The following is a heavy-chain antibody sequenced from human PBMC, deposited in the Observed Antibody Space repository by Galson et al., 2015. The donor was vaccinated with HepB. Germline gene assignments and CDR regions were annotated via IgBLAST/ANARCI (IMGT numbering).Heavy chain of an antibody. CDR2: ISSSSSYI. Sequence: SLRLSCAASGFTFSSYSMNWVRQAPGKGLEWVSSISSSSSYIYYADSVKGRFTISGDNVKNTLNLQMNSLRAEDTAVYYCAGLNYDPYDYTVDVWGKGTTVTVSS. CDR1: GFTFSSYS. J-gene: IGHJ6*04. CDR3: AGLNYDPYDYTVDV. D-gene: IGHD3-3*01. V-gene: IGHV3-21*01.